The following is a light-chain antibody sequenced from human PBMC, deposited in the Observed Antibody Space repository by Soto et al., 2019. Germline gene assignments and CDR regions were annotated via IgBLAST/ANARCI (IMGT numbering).Light chain of an antibody. V-gene: IGKV3-20*01. CDR3: QQYGSSPET. CDR1: QSVSSSY. CDR2: GAS. Sequence: EIALTQSPGTLSLSPGERATLSCRASQSVSSSYLAWYQQKPGQAPRLLIYGASSRATGIPDRFSGSGSGKDFTLTISRLEPEDFAVYYCQQYGSSPETFGQGTKVEIK. J-gene: IGKJ1*01.